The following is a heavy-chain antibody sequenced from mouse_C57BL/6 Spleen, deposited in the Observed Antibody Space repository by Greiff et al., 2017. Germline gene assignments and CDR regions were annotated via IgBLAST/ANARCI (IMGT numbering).Heavy chain of an antibody. CDR3: ARRGTCDYYAMDY. CDR2: ISGGGGNT. Sequence: LVESGGGLVTPGGSLKLSCAASGFTFSSYTMSWVRQTPEKRLEWVATISGGGGNTYYPDSVKGRFTISRDNAKNTLYLQMGSLRSEDTALYYCARRGTCDYYAMDYWGQGTSVTVAS. V-gene: IGHV5-9*01. J-gene: IGHJ4*01. CDR1: GFTFSSYT.